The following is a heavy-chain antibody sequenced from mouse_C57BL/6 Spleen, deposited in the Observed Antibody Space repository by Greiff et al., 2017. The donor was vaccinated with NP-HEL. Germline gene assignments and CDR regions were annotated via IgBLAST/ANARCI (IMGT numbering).Heavy chain of an antibody. CDR2: INPNNGGT. J-gene: IGHJ4*01. Sequence: EVQLQQSGPELVKPGASVKIPCKASGYTFTDYNMDWVKQSHGKSLEWIGDINPNNGGTIYNQKFKGKATLTVDKSSSTAYMELRSLTSEDTAVYYCARGAIISYGSSLYAMDYWGQGTSVTVSS. V-gene: IGHV1-18*01. CDR1: GYTFTDYN. D-gene: IGHD1-1*01. CDR3: ARGAIISYGSSLYAMDY.